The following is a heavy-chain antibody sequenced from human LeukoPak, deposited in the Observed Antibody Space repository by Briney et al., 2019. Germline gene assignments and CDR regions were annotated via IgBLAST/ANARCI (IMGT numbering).Heavy chain of an antibody. J-gene: IGHJ4*02. V-gene: IGHV1-69*13. CDR1: GGTFSNYA. CDR3: ARDLLGSATSYSSGAWDY. Sequence: ASVKVSCKASGGTFSNYAISWVRQAPRQGLEWMGGIIPIFDTADNAQKFQGRLTITADESTSTAYMELSSLRAEDTAVYYCARDLLGSATSYSSGAWDYWGQGTLGTVSS. D-gene: IGHD3-9*01. CDR2: IIPIFDTA.